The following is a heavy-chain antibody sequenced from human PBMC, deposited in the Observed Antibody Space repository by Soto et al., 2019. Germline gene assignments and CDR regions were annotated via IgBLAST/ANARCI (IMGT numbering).Heavy chain of an antibody. Sequence: GSLRLSCAASGFTFSSYWMSWVRQAPGKGLEWVANIKQDGGEKYYVDSVKGRFTISRDNAKKSLYLQMNSLRAEDTAVYYCGRDLRDWDSGSYAYDYWGQGTLVTGSS. J-gene: IGHJ4*02. CDR3: GRDLRDWDSGSYAYDY. CDR1: GFTFSSYW. CDR2: IKQDGGEK. V-gene: IGHV3-7*04. D-gene: IGHD1-26*01.